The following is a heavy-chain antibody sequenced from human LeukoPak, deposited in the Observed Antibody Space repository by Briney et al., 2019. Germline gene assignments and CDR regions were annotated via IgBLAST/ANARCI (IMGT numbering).Heavy chain of an antibody. Sequence: ASVKVSCKASRYTFTAYYMHWVRQAPGQGLEWMGRLNPNSGGTNYARKFQGRGTMTRDTSISTAYMELSRLIFDDTAVYYCAVFGTARMTSDYYFDFWGQGTLVTVSS. J-gene: IGHJ4*02. CDR3: AVFGTARMTSDYYFDF. CDR1: RYTFTAYY. V-gene: IGHV1-2*06. CDR2: LNPNSGGT. D-gene: IGHD3-3*01.